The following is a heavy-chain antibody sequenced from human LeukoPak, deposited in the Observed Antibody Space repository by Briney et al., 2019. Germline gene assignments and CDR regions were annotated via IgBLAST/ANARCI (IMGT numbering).Heavy chain of an antibody. CDR1: GGSISSGGYY. Sequence: TSETLSLTCTVSGGSISSGGYYWSWIRQHPGKGLEWIGYIYYSGSIYYNPSLKSRVTISVDTSKNQFSLKLSSVTAADTAVYYCAREAHILTGYYQADYYGMDVWGQGTTVTVSS. CDR3: AREAHILTGYYQADYYGMDV. V-gene: IGHV4-31*03. CDR2: IYYSGSI. D-gene: IGHD3-9*01. J-gene: IGHJ6*02.